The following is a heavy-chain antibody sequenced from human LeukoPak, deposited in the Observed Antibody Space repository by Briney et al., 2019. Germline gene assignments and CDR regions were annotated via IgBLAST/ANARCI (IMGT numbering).Heavy chain of an antibody. J-gene: IGHJ6*02. V-gene: IGHV3-23*01. Sequence: GGSLRLSCAASGFTFSSYAMSWVRQAPGKGLEWVSAISGSGGSTYFADSVKGRFTISRDNSKNTLYLQMNSLRAEDTAVYYCAKEGYCSSTSCYSYYYYGMDVWGQGTTVTVSS. CDR1: GFTFSSYA. CDR2: ISGSGGST. CDR3: AKEGYCSSTSCYSYYYYGMDV. D-gene: IGHD2-2*02.